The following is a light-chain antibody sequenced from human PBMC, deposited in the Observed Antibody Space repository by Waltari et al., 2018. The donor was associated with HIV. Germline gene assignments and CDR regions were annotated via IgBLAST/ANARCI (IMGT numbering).Light chain of an antibody. CDR1: QNIGAN. CDR3: QQYLDWPPWT. Sequence: EIEMTQSPATLSVSPGQRVTLSCRASQNIGANLAWYQQRPGQPPRLLIHGASSRDPGIPARFTGRGTGTDFTLQISNLQSDDSGVYYCQQYLDWPPWTFGQGTKV. J-gene: IGKJ1*01. CDR2: GAS. V-gene: IGKV3D-15*01.